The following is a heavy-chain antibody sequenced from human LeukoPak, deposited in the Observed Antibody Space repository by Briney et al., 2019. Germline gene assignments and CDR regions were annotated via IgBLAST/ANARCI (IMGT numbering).Heavy chain of an antibody. D-gene: IGHD3-22*01. CDR3: ARLSRPYYYDSSGYYAFDY. J-gene: IGHJ4*02. Sequence: GGSLRLSCAASGFTFSNFAMSWVRQAPGKGLEWVSAISGSGGRTYYAGSVKGRFTIPRDNSKNTLYLQMNSLRAEDTAVYYCARLSRPYYYDSSGYYAFDYWGREPWSPSPQ. CDR1: GFTFSNFA. CDR2: ISGSGGRT. V-gene: IGHV3-23*01.